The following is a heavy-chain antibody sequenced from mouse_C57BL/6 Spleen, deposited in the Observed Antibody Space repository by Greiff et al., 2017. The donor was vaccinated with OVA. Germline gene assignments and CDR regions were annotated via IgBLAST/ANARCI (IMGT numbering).Heavy chain of an antibody. V-gene: IGHV5-17*01. J-gene: IGHJ2*01. CDR3: AREGITTVVAPYYFDY. CDR2: ISSGSSTI. D-gene: IGHD1-1*01. CDR1: GFTFSDYG. Sequence: EVQLVESGGGLVKPGGSLKLSCAASGFTFSDYGMHWVRQAPEKGLEWVAYISSGSSTIYYADTVKGRFTISRDNAKNTLFLQMTSLRSEDTAMYYCAREGITTVVAPYYFDYWGQGTTLTVSS.